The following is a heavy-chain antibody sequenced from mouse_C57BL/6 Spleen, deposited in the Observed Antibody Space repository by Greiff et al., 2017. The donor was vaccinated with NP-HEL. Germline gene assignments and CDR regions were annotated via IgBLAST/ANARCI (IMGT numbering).Heavy chain of an antibody. CDR1: GFTFSSYG. J-gene: IGHJ2*01. CDR3: AREDYDDY. D-gene: IGHD2-4*01. Sequence: VQVVESGGDLVKPGGSLKLSCAASGFTFSSYGMSWVRQTPDKRLEWVATISSGGSYTYYPDSVKGRFTISRDNAKNTLYLQMSSLKSEDTAMYYCAREDYDDYWGQGTTLTVSS. V-gene: IGHV5-6*01. CDR2: ISSGGSYT.